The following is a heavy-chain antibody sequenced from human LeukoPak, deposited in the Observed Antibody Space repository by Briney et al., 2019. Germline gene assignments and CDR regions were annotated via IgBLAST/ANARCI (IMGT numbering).Heavy chain of an antibody. J-gene: IGHJ3*02. Sequence: GGSLRLSCAASGFTFSSYSMNWVRQAPGKGLEWVSSISSSSSYIYYADSVKGRFTISRDNAKNSLYLQMNSLRAEDTAVYYCARATYYYDSSGYAAGAFDIWGQGTMVTVSS. V-gene: IGHV3-21*01. D-gene: IGHD3-22*01. CDR2: ISSSSSYI. CDR3: ARATYYYDSSGYAAGAFDI. CDR1: GFTFSSYS.